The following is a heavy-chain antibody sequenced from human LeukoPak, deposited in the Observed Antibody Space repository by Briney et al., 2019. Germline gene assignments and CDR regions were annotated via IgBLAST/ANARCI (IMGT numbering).Heavy chain of an antibody. V-gene: IGHV3-74*01. Sequence: PGGSLRLSCAASGFTISSYWMHWVRQAPGKGLVWVSRINSDGSSTSYADSVKGRFTISRDNAKNTLYLQMNSLRAEDTAVHYCARVDRESPAAGTIDAFDIWGQGTMVTVSS. CDR3: ARVDRESPAAGTIDAFDI. CDR1: GFTISSYW. CDR2: INSDGSST. J-gene: IGHJ3*02. D-gene: IGHD6-13*01.